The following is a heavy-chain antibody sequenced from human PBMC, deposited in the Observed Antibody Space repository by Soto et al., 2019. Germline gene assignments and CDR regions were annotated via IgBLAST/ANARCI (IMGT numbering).Heavy chain of an antibody. Sequence: GESLKISCKGSGYTFTSHWISWVRQMPGKGLEWVGRIDPSDSYINYSPSFQGHVTISADKSISTAYLQWSSLKASGTAMYYCARQRGQIDYYGMDVWGQGTTVTVSS. CDR3: ARQRGQIDYYGMDV. CDR1: GYTFTSHW. J-gene: IGHJ6*02. V-gene: IGHV5-10-1*01. CDR2: IDPSDSYI.